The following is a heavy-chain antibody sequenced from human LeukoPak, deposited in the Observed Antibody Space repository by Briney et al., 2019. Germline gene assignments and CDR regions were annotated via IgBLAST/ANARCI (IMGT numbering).Heavy chain of an antibody. CDR3: ARAPFYGSGSYPHWFDP. J-gene: IGHJ5*02. Sequence: MSSETLSLTCAVYGGSFSGYYWSWIRQPPGKGLEWIGEINHSGSTNYNPSLKSRVTISVDTSKNQFSLKLSSVTAADTAVYYCARAPFYGSGSYPHWFDPWGQGTLVTVSS. V-gene: IGHV4-34*01. CDR2: INHSGST. CDR1: GGSFSGYY. D-gene: IGHD3-10*01.